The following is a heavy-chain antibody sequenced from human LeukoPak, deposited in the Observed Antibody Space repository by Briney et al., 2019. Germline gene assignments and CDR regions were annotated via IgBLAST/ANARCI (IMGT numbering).Heavy chain of an antibody. CDR2: ISSSSSSTI. CDR1: GFTLSSYS. J-gene: IGHJ6*03. V-gene: IGHV3-48*01. Sequence: GGSLRLSCAASGFTLSSYSMNWVRQAPGKGLEWVSYISSSSSSTIYYADSVKGRFTISRDNAKNSLYLQMNSLRAEDTAVYYCAKDLTAMGPYYMDVWGKGTTVTISS. CDR3: AKDLTAMGPYYMDV. D-gene: IGHD5-18*01.